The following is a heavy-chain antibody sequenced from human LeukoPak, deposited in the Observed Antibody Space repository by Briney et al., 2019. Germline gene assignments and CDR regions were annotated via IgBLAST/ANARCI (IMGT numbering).Heavy chain of an antibody. V-gene: IGHV3-43*01. Sequence: GGSLRLSCAASEFTFDDYTMHWVRQAPGKGLEWVSLISWDGGSTYYADSVKGRFTISRDNSKNSLYLQMNSLRTEDTALYYCAKDGSSMDYYYYGMDVWGQGTTVTVSS. CDR3: AKDGSSMDYYYYGMDV. J-gene: IGHJ6*02. CDR1: EFTFDDYT. D-gene: IGHD2-15*01. CDR2: ISWDGGST.